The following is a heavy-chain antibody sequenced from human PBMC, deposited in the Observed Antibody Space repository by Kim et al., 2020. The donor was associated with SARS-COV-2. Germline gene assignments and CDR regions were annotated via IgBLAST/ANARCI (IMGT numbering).Heavy chain of an antibody. V-gene: IGHV7-4-1*02. CDR3: ARANPSYYDILTGYYTGDY. J-gene: IGHJ4*02. CDR2: INTNTGNP. Sequence: ASVKVSCKASGYTFTSYAMNWVRQAPGQGLEWMGWINTNTGNPTYAQGFTGRFVFSLDTSVSTAYLQISSLKAEDTAVYYCARANPSYYDILTGYYTGDYWGQGTLVTVSS. D-gene: IGHD3-9*01. CDR1: GYTFTSYA.